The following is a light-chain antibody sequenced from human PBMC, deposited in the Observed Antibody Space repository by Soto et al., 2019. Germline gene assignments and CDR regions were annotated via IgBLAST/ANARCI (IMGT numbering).Light chain of an antibody. V-gene: IGKV1-9*01. CDR2: GAS. J-gene: IGKJ4*01. Sequence: DIQLTQSPSFLSASVGDRVTITRRASQGISNYLAWYLQNPGKAPKLLSSGASTLQSGVPSRFRGSGSGTEFTLTVSSLQPEDFATYYCQQLNAYPHSFGGGTKVEIK. CDR3: QQLNAYPHS. CDR1: QGISNY.